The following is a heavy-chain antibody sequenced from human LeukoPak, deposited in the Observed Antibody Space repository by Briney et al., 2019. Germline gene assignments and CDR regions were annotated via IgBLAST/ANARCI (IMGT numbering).Heavy chain of an antibody. CDR1: GGTFSSYA. V-gene: IGHV1-69*04. CDR2: IIPILGIA. J-gene: IGHJ4*02. Sequence: ASVKVSCKASGGTFSSYAISWVRQAPGQGLEWMGRIIPILGIANYAQKFQGRVTITADKSTSTAYMELSSLRSEDTAVYYCASGAQTLIFDYWGQGTLVTVSS. D-gene: IGHD3-10*01. CDR3: ASGAQTLIFDY.